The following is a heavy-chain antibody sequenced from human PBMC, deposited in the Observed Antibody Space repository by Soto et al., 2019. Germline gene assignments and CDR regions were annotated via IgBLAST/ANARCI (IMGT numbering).Heavy chain of an antibody. J-gene: IGHJ5*02. Sequence: GGSLRLSCVASGFTFSSYWMSWVRQAPGKWLEWVANIKQDGSEKYYVDSVKGRFTISRDNAKNSLYLQMNSLRAEDTAVYYCARDSPFFGVAGTSLNWFDPWGQGTLVTVSS. CDR2: IKQDGSEK. V-gene: IGHV3-7*01. CDR3: ARDSPFFGVAGTSLNWFDP. CDR1: GFTFSSYW. D-gene: IGHD3-3*01.